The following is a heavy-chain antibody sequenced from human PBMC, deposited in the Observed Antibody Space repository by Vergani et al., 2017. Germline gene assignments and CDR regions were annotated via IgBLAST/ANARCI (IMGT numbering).Heavy chain of an antibody. CDR3: ARDLRLLYNRFDP. D-gene: IGHD1-14*01. V-gene: IGHV3-33*01. CDR1: GFTFNQYG. Sequence: QVQLVESAGGVVQPGGSLRLSCAASGFTFNQYGMHWVRQAPGKGLEGVAVTWYDGNNKQYADSVKGRFTISRDNSKSTMYLQMNSLRHEDTGVYYCARDLRLLYNRFDPWGQGTLVTVSS. J-gene: IGHJ5*02. CDR2: TWYDGNNK.